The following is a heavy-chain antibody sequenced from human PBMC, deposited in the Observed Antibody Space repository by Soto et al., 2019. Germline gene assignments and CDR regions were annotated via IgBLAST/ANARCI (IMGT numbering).Heavy chain of an antibody. J-gene: IGHJ5*02. CDR3: ARHDYDLSTGYQINGFDP. CDR2: IFYSGTP. Sequence: QLQLQESGPGLVKPSETLSLTCNVSGGSIGSINYYWGWVRQPPGKGLEWIGSIFYSGTPYFNPSLKSRVTISIHTSKNQFSLKLSSVPAADTAVYYCARHDYDLSTGYQINGFDPWGQGTLVTVSS. D-gene: IGHD3-9*01. V-gene: IGHV4-39*01. CDR1: GGSIGSINYY.